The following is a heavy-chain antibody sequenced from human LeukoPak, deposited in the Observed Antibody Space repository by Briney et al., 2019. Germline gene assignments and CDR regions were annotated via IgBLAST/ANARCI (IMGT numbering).Heavy chain of an antibody. J-gene: IGHJ3*02. Sequence: SETLSLTCAVYGGSFSGYYWSWIRQPPGKGLEWIGEINHSGSTNYNPSLKSRVTISVDTSKNQFSLKLSSVTAADTAVYYCASQLLGYCSSTSCFTAFDIWGQGTMVTVSS. CDR3: ASQLLGYCSSTSCFTAFDI. V-gene: IGHV4-34*01. CDR2: INHSGST. D-gene: IGHD2-2*02. CDR1: GGSFSGYY.